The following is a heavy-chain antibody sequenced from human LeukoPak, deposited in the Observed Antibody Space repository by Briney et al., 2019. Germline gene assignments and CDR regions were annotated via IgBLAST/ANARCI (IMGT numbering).Heavy chain of an antibody. D-gene: IGHD3-10*01. CDR3: APIWFGEVDFDY. J-gene: IGHJ4*02. Sequence: SETLSLTCAVYGGSFTEYHWSWIRQPPGKSLEWIGEINYTGRTHYNPSLTSRVTISIDMSERQFSLRLTSVTAADTAVYYCAPIWFGEVDFDYWGQGTLVTVSS. CDR1: GGSFTEYH. V-gene: IGHV4-34*01. CDR2: INYTGRT.